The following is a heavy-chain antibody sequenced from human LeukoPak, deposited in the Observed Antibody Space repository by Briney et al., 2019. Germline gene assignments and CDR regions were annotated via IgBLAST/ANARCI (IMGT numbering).Heavy chain of an antibody. D-gene: IGHD3-16*01. J-gene: IGHJ6*03. CDR3: AKGGGGRLIYYYYMDV. CDR2: IAYDGTSK. CDR1: GFSLSDYG. Sequence: GGSLRLSCAVSGFSLSDYGIHWVRQAPGKGLEWVAFIAYDGTSKFYADSVKGRFTISRDNAKNSLYLQMNSLRAEDMALYYCAKGGGGRLIYYYYMDVWGKGTTVTVSS. V-gene: IGHV3-30*02.